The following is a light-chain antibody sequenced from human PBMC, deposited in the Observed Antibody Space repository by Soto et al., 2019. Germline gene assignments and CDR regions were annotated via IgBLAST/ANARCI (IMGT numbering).Light chain of an antibody. Sequence: QAVVTQPPSVSGAPGQRVTISCTGSSSNIGAGSEVHWYQHLPGTAPKLLIFGYSNRYSGVPDRFSGSKSGTSASLAITGLQAEDEADYYCQSYDSSLSGYVFGTGTKLTVL. CDR1: SSNIGAGSE. V-gene: IGLV1-40*01. CDR3: QSYDSSLSGYV. J-gene: IGLJ1*01. CDR2: GYS.